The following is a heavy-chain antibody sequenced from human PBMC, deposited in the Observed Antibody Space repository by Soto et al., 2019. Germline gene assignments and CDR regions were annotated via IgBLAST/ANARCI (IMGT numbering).Heavy chain of an antibody. V-gene: IGHV4-4*07. J-gene: IGHJ4*02. D-gene: IGHD3-16*01. Sequence: SETLSLSCPAAGGSIKTFYRRWVRQPAGKGLEWIGRIFSSGSTDYNPSLKSRVTISVDTSKNQFSLKVTSVTAADTAVYFCAREEKQLSRYGGDFDYWGQGILVTVSS. CDR3: AREEKQLSRYGGDFDY. CDR1: GGSIKTFY. CDR2: IFSSGST.